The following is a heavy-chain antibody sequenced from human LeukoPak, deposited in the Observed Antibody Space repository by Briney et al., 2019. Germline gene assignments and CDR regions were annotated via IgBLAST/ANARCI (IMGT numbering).Heavy chain of an antibody. CDR3: ARDYGWGIAVAGTRYYYYGMDV. J-gene: IGHJ6*02. CDR1: GGTFSSYA. D-gene: IGHD6-19*01. Sequence: ASVKVSCKASGGTFSSYAISWVRQAPGQGLEWMGRIIPILGIANYAQKFQGRVTITADKSTSTAYMELSSLRSEDTAVYYCARDYGWGIAVAGTRYYYYGMDVWGQGTTVTVSS. V-gene: IGHV1-69*04. CDR2: IIPILGIA.